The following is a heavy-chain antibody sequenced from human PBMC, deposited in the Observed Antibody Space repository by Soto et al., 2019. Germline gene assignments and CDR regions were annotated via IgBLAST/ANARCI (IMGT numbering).Heavy chain of an antibody. CDR1: GGSFTDYY. Sequence: QVQLQQWGAGLLKPSATLTLTCAVYGGSFTDYYWSWIRQPPGKGLEWIGEITHTGGSDSNPSLDSRATISVDTTKNQFSLKLSSVTTADTALYYCARGRQRPSAAYKGHGYYGMDVWGQGTTVTVSS. J-gene: IGHJ6*02. D-gene: IGHD2-2*01. V-gene: IGHV4-34*01. CDR3: ARGRQRPSAAYKGHGYYGMDV. CDR2: ITHTGGS.